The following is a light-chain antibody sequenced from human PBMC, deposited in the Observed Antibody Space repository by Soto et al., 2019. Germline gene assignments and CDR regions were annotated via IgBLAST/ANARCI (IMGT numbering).Light chain of an antibody. CDR2: GAS. Sequence: VMTQSPATLSVSPGERVTLSCWASETVATNLAWYQQKPGQAPRLLISGASTRAAGISDRFRGSGSGTEFTRTISSLRSEDSAIYYCQQYFEWPPMTFGQGTKVEI. J-gene: IGKJ1*01. V-gene: IGKV3-15*01. CDR3: QQYFEWPPMT. CDR1: ETVATN.